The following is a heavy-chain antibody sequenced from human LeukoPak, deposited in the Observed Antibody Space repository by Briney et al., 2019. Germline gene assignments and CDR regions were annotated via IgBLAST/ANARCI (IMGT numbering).Heavy chain of an antibody. CDR3: AKDIFRGFDGMDV. CDR2: ISWNSGSI. D-gene: IGHD3-10*01. J-gene: IGHJ6*02. CDR1: GFTFDDYA. V-gene: IGHV3-9*01. Sequence: GGSLRLSCVASGFTFDDYAMHWVRQAPGKGLEWFAGISWNSGSIGYGDSVKGRFTISRDNAKNSLYLQMNSLRAEDTALYYCAKDIFRGFDGMDVWGQGTTVTVSS.